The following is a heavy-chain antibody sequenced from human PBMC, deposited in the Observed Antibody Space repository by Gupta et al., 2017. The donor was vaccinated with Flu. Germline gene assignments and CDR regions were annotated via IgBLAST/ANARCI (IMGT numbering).Heavy chain of an antibody. CDR1: NYG. CDR3: ARDPKYHYDNSDPDDPFDI. D-gene: IGHD3-22*01. Sequence: NYGVHWVRQAPGQRPEWMGWISGGNAKTKYSQKFQGRVIISRDTSATTAYMELRSLRSEDTAIYFCARDPKYHYDNSDPDDPFDIWGQGTMVAVSS. J-gene: IGHJ3*02. CDR2: ISGGNAKT. V-gene: IGHV1-3*01.